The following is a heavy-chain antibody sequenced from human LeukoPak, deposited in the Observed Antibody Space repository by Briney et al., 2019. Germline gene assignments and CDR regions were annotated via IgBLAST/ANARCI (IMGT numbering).Heavy chain of an antibody. D-gene: IGHD6-13*01. CDR2: IIPIFGTA. CDR1: VGTFSSYA. J-gene: IGHJ5*02. CDR3: ARERLGSSHNWFDP. V-gene: IGHV1-69*05. Sequence: SVKVSCKASVGTFSSYAISWVRQAPGQGLEWMGGIIPIFGTANYAQKFQGRVTITTDESTSTAYMELSSLRSEDTAVYYCARERLGSSHNWFDPWGQGTLVTVPS.